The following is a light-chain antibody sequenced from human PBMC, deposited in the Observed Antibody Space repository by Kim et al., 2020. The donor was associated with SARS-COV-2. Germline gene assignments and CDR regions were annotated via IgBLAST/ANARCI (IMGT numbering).Light chain of an antibody. CDR3: QVWDNNTWV. J-gene: IGLJ3*02. V-gene: IGLV3-9*01. Sequence: VALGQTASITGGGDNMGSKHVHWYQQKAGQAPVLVIYRDSSRPAEIPERFSGSNSGNTATLTVSRAQAGDEADYYCQVWDNNTWVFGAGTQLTVL. CDR2: RDS. CDR1: NMGSKH.